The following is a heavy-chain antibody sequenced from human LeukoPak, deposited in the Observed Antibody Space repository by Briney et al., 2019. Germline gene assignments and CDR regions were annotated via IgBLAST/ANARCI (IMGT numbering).Heavy chain of an antibody. CDR1: GGSFSGYY. CDR2: INHSGST. V-gene: IGHV4-34*01. CDR3: ARHRDVQGELDY. Sequence: SETLSLTCAVYGGSFSGYYWSWIRQPPGKELEWIGEINHSGSTNYNPSLKSRVTISVDTSKNQFSLKLSSVTAADTAVYYCARHRDVQGELDYWGQGTLVTVSS. D-gene: IGHD2-21*01. J-gene: IGHJ4*02.